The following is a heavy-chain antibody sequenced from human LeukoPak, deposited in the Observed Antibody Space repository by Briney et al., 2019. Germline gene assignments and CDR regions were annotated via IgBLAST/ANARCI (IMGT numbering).Heavy chain of an antibody. CDR3: AREAKDYYDSSGYYYVFDY. Sequence: GASVKVSCKASGYTFTGYYMHWVRQAPGQGLEWMGWISAYNGNTNYAQKLQGRVTMTTDTSTSTAYMELRSLRSDDTAVYYCAREAKDYYDSSGYYYVFDYWGQGTLVTVSS. D-gene: IGHD3-22*01. CDR1: GYTFTGYY. V-gene: IGHV1-18*04. J-gene: IGHJ4*02. CDR2: ISAYNGNT.